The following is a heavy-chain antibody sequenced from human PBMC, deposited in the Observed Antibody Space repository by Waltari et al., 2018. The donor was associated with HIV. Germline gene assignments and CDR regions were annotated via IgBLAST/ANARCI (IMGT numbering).Heavy chain of an antibody. J-gene: IGHJ3*01. V-gene: IGHV3-33*01. Sequence: VQLEESGGGVVQPGRSRTLSCAGAGFRVSAYGMPWVRQAPGKGLQWVAVIWYDGSKKEYSDSVKGRFTISKDNSKNTLFLQMNSLRVDDTAVYFCARVPFASSWSADSFDVWGPGTRITVSS. D-gene: IGHD6-13*01. CDR1: GFRVSAYG. CDR2: IWYDGSKK. CDR3: ARVPFASSWSADSFDV.